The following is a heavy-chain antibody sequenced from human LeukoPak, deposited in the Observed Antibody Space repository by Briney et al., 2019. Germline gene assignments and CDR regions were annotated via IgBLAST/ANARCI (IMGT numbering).Heavy chain of an antibody. J-gene: IGHJ5*02. Sequence: GGSLRLSCVVSGFTFSNYAMSWVRQAPGEGLEWVSAISGRNNNTFYADAVKGRFTVSRDNSKNTLYLQLDGLRAEDTAIYYCARGLGVPGWFDPWGQGTLVTVSS. V-gene: IGHV3-23*01. D-gene: IGHD3-10*01. CDR2: ISGRNNNT. CDR3: ARGLGVPGWFDP. CDR1: GFTFSNYA.